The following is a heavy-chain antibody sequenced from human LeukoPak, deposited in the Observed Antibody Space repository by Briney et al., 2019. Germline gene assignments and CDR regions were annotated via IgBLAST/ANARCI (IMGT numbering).Heavy chain of an antibody. V-gene: IGHV3-33*06. CDR3: TKDEGGSYCLDY. CDR2: IWYDGSNK. J-gene: IGHJ4*02. Sequence: GGSLRLSCAASGFTFSSYGMHWVRKAPGKGLEWVAVIWYDGSNKYYADSVKGRFTISRDNSKNTLYLQMNSLRADDTAVYYCTKDEGGSYCLDYWGQGTPATVSS. CDR1: GFTFSSYG. D-gene: IGHD2-15*01.